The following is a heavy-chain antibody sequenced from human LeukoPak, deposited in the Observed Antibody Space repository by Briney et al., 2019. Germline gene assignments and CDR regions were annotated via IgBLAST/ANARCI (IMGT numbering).Heavy chain of an antibody. CDR1: GGSINSYY. V-gene: IGHV4-59*01. CDR3: ASSRSSSGWSLIDY. D-gene: IGHD6-19*01. Sequence: SETLSLTCTVSGGSINSYYWSWVRQPPGKGLEWVGYIYYGGSTNYKPSLKRRVTISVDTSKNQFSLKVSSVTAADTAVYYCASSRSSSGWSLIDYWGQGALVTVSS. CDR2: IYYGGST. J-gene: IGHJ4*02.